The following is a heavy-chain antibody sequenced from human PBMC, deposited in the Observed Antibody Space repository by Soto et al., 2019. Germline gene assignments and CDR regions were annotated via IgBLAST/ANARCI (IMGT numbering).Heavy chain of an antibody. CDR2: IIPVFGTT. V-gene: IGHV1-69*01. D-gene: IGHD2-2*01. Sequence: QVQLVQSGAEVKKPGSSVKVFCKASGGTFSNYTISWVRQAPGQGLEWMGGIIPVFGTTDYEQKFQGRVTMTAAGSTSTAYMKLLSLRSADTAVYYCARSSPYIVVRKPTGNKDYYGMDVWGQGTTVTVSS. CDR3: ARSSPYIVVRKPTGNKDYYGMDV. J-gene: IGHJ6*02. CDR1: GGTFSNYT.